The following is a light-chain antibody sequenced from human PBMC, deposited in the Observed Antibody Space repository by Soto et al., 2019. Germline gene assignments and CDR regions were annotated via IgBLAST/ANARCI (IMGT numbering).Light chain of an antibody. CDR3: QQRINWPLT. Sequence: EIVLTQSPVTLSLSPGERATLSCRASQSVTTFLAWYQQKPGQAPRLLFYDVSNRATGIPARFSGSGSGTDFTLTISSLEPEDFAVYYCQQRINWPLTFGGGTKVEIK. V-gene: IGKV3-11*01. CDR2: DVS. J-gene: IGKJ4*01. CDR1: QSVTTF.